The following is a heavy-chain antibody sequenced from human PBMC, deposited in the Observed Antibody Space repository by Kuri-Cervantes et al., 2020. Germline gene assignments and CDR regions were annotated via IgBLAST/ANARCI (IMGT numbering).Heavy chain of an antibody. CDR2: ISSSSSYI. V-gene: IGHV3-21*04. J-gene: IGHJ4*02. CDR3: ASVARPLGY. D-gene: IGHD6-6*01. Sequence: GESLKISCAASGFTFSSYSMNWVRQAPGKGLEWVSSISSSSSYIYYADSVKGRFTISRDNSKNTLYLQMNSLRAEDTAVYYCASVARPLGYWGQGTLVTVSS. CDR1: GFTFSSYS.